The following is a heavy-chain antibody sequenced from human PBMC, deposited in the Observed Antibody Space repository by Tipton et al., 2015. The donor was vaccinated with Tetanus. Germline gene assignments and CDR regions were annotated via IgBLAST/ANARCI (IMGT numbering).Heavy chain of an antibody. D-gene: IGHD2-8*01. J-gene: IGHJ4*02. V-gene: IGHV3-53*01. CDR2: IYSGGST. Sequence: SLRLSCAVSGFTVSGNYMSWVRQAPGKGLEWVSIIYSGGSTYYADSVKGRFTISRDNSKNTLYLHMNSLRAEDTAVYYCARWFMLGGYFDYWGQGTLVTVSS. CDR3: ARWFMLGGYFDY. CDR1: GFTVSGNY.